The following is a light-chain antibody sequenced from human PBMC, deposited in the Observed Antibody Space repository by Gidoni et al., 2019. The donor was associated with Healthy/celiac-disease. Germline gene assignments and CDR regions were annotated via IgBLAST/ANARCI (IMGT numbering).Light chain of an antibody. CDR1: QGISSY. CDR3: QQLNSYPLFT. J-gene: IGKJ3*01. V-gene: IGKV1-9*01. CDR2: AAS. Sequence: DIQLTQSPSFLSASVGDRVTITCRASQGISSYLAWYQQKPGKAPKLLIYAASALQSGVPSRFSCSGSGTEFTLTISSLQPEDFATYYCQQLNSYPLFTFGPGTKVEIK.